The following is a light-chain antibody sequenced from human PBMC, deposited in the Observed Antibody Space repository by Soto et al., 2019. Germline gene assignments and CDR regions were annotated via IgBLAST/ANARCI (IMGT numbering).Light chain of an antibody. CDR2: AAS. V-gene: IGKV3-20*01. CDR1: QSMGRTY. J-gene: IGKJ2*01. Sequence: EIVLMQSPGTLSLSPGERATLSCRASQSMGRTYLAWYQQRPGQAPRLLIYAASIRATGIPDRFSGSGSGTDFSLTIIRLEPEDSAVYYCHQYDNAPQTFGQGTKVEIK. CDR3: HQYDNAPQT.